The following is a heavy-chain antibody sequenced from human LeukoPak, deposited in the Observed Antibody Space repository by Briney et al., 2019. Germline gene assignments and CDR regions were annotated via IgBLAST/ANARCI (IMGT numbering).Heavy chain of an antibody. J-gene: IGHJ4*02. CDR3: ARRVAASGPYFDY. D-gene: IGHD6-13*01. Sequence: PSETLSLTCTVSGGPISSSSYYWGWIRQPPGKGLEWIGTIYYSGSTYYNPSLKSRVTISVDTSKSQFSLKLSSVTAADTAVYYCARRVAASGPYFDYWGRGTLVTVSS. CDR2: IYYSGST. CDR1: GGPISSSSYY. V-gene: IGHV4-39*01.